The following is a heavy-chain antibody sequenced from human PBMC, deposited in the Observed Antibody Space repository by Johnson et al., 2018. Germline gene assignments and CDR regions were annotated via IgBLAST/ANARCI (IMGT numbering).Heavy chain of an antibody. CDR2: IYYSGST. J-gene: IGHJ6*01. CDR3: ARDPRYYYYGMDV. Sequence: QVQLQESGPGLVKPSETLSLTCTVSGGSISSYYWSWIRQPPGKGLEWIGYIYYSGSTNYNPSLKSRVTISVDTSKNQFSLKLSSLTAADTAVYYCARDPRYYYYGMDVWGQGTTVTVSS. V-gene: IGHV4-59*01. CDR1: GGSISSYY.